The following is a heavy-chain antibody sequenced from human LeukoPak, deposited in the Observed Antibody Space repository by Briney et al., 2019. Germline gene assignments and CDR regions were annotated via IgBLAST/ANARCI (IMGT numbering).Heavy chain of an antibody. Sequence: ASVKVSCKASGYTFTGYYMHWVRQAPGQGLEWMGWINPNNGGTNYAQKFQGRVTMTSDTSISTAYMELNRLRSDDTAVYYCVRDSITMGLKWFDPWGQGTLVTVSS. D-gene: IGHD3-10*01. J-gene: IGHJ5*02. CDR2: INPNNGGT. V-gene: IGHV1-2*02. CDR1: GYTFTGYY. CDR3: VRDSITMGLKWFDP.